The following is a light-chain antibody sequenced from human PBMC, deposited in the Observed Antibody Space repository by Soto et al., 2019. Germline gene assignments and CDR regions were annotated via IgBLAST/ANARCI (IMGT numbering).Light chain of an antibody. Sequence: QSVLTQPASVSGSPGQSITISCTGTSSDVGAYNFVSWYQHYPDKAPKVVIYDVANRPSGVSYRFSASKSRNTASLTISGLQAEDEADYYCMSFTSSNTYVFGTGTKVTGL. CDR3: MSFTSSNTYV. CDR1: SSDVGAYNF. J-gene: IGLJ1*01. V-gene: IGLV2-14*03. CDR2: DVA.